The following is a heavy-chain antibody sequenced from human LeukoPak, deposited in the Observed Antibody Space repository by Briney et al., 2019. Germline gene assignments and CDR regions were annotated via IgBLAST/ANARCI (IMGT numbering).Heavy chain of an antibody. CDR3: ARVENCSGRSCYVGYYYMDV. J-gene: IGHJ6*03. D-gene: IGHD2-15*01. Sequence: SVKVSCKASGGTFSSYAISWVRQAAGQGLEWMGGIIPIFGTANYAQKFQGRVTITADESTSTAYMELSSLRSEDTAVYYCARVENCSGRSCYVGYYYMDVWGKGTTVTVSS. CDR1: GGTFSSYA. CDR2: IIPIFGTA. V-gene: IGHV1-69*13.